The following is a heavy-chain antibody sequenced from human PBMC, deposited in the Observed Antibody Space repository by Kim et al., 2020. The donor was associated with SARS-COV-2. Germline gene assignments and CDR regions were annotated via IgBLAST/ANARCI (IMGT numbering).Heavy chain of an antibody. CDR3: ARLHREWLEIYLAYFDY. D-gene: IGHD3-3*01. Sequence: SETLSLTCTVSGGSISSSSYYWGWIRQPPGKGLEWIGSIYYSGSTYYNPSLKSRVTISVDTSKNQFSLKLSSVTAADTAVYYCARLHREWLEIYLAYFDYWGQGTLVTVSS. CDR1: GGSISSSSYY. V-gene: IGHV4-39*01. J-gene: IGHJ4*02. CDR2: IYYSGST.